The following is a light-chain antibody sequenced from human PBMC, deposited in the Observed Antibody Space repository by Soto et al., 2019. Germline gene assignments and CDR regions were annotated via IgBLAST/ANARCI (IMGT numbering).Light chain of an antibody. CDR3: QQRSAWPLT. CDR1: QSIGDY. J-gene: IGKJ4*01. CDR2: DGS. Sequence: IVLTQSPATLSLSPGEGATLSCRASQSIGDYVAWFQQKPGQAPRLLIYDGSNRAVGIPARFSGSASGRDSTLTISSLEPEDFAVYYCQQRSAWPLTFGGGTRVEI. V-gene: IGKV3-11*02.